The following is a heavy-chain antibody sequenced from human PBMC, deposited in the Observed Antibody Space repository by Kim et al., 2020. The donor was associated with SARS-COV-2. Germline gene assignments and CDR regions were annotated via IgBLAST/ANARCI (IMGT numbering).Heavy chain of an antibody. V-gene: IGHV1-69*13. CDR2: IIPIFGTA. J-gene: IGHJ6*02. D-gene: IGHD3-22*01. CDR3: ARANYYDSSGYYPNLYLYYGMDV. Sequence: SVKVSCKASGGTFSSYAISWVRQAPGQGLEWMGGIIPIFGTANYAQKFQGRVTITADESTSTAYMELSSLRSEDTAVYYCARANYYDSSGYYPNLYLYYGMDVWGQGTTVTVSS. CDR1: GGTFSSYA.